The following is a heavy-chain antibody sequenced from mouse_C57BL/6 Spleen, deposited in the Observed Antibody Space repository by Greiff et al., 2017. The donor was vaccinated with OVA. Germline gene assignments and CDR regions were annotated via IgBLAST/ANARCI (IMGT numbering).Heavy chain of an antibody. J-gene: IGHJ4*01. CDR2: ILPGSGST. V-gene: IGHV1-9*01. D-gene: IGHD4-1*01. CDR1: GYTFTGYW. CDR3: ARGGLGYAMDY. Sequence: QVQLQQSGAELMKPGASVKLSCKATGYTFTGYWIEWVKQRPGHGLEWIGEILPGSGSTNYNEKFKGKATFTADTSSNTAYMQLSSLTTEDSASYYCARGGLGYAMDYWGQGTSVTGSS.